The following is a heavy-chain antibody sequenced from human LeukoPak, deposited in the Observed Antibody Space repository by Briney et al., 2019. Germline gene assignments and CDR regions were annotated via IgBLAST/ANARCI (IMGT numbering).Heavy chain of an antibody. CDR1: GFTFTSSA. CDR2: IVVGSGNT. D-gene: IGHD3-3*01. J-gene: IGHJ3*02. V-gene: IGHV1-58*01. CDR3: AASILEWSLAAFDI. Sequence: GASVKVSCKASGFTFTSSAVQWVQQARGQRLEWIGWIVVGSGNTNYAQKFQERVTITRDMSTSTAYMELSSLRSEDTAVYYCAASILEWSLAAFDIWGQGTMVTVSS.